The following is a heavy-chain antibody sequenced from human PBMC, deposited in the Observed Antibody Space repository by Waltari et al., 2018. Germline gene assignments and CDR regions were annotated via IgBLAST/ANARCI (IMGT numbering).Heavy chain of an antibody. Sequence: EVQLVESGGGLVQPGGSLRLSCAASGFTFSSYGMHWVRQAPGKGLVWVSRVNSEGTSTSYADSVKGRFTISRDNAKNTLYLQMNSLRAEDTAVYYCTRSTSISNAFNIWGQGTMVTVSS. J-gene: IGHJ3*02. CDR3: TRSTSISNAFNI. CDR2: VNSEGTST. CDR1: GFTFSSYG. D-gene: IGHD6-6*01. V-gene: IGHV3-74*01.